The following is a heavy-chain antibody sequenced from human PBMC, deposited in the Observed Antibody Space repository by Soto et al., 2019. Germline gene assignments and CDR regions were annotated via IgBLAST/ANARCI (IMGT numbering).Heavy chain of an antibody. CDR3: AGEESGDCYWFEP. J-gene: IGHJ5*02. CDR1: GGTVSSYA. V-gene: IGHV1-69*01. CDR2: IIPIFGTA. D-gene: IGHD2-21*01. Sequence: QVQLVHSGAAVNKPLSSVKVSCTASGGTVSSYAISWVRQAPGQGLEWMGGIIPIFGTANYAQKFQGRVTITEDESTSTAYRELSSLRSEDTAVYYCAGEESGDCYWFEPWCKGSLVTV.